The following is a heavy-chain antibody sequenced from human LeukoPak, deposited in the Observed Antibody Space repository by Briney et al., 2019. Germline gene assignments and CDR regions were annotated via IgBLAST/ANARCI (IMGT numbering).Heavy chain of an antibody. D-gene: IGHD2-21*01. CDR3: ARGVVIAPQTFDY. CDR1: GDSVSSFY. CDR2: IYYSGTT. V-gene: IGHV4-59*02. Sequence: SETLSLTCTVSGDSVSSFYWSWIRQPPGKGLEWIGYIYYSGTTNYNPSLKSRVTISVDTTKSQFSLKPSSVTAADTAVYYCARGVVIAPQTFDYWGQGILVTVSS. J-gene: IGHJ4*02.